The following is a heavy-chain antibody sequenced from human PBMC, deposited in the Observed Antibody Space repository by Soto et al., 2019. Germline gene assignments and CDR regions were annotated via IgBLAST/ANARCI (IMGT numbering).Heavy chain of an antibody. CDR1: GGTFSSYA. CDR3: AGGVYDFWSGPNWFDP. D-gene: IGHD3-3*01. Sequence: QVQLVQSGAEVKKPGSSVKVSCKASGGTFSSYAISWVRQAPGQGLEWMGGIIPIFGTANYAQKFQGRVTCSAGESTSTAYKGLSSLRSGDTAVYYCAGGVYDFWSGPNWFDPWGQGTLVTVSS. CDR2: IIPIFGTA. J-gene: IGHJ5*02. V-gene: IGHV1-69*01.